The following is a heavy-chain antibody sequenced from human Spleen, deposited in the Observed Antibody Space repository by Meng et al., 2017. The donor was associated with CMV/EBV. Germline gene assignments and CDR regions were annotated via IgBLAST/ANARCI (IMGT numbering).Heavy chain of an antibody. J-gene: IGHJ4*02. D-gene: IGHD3-10*01. CDR3: ARDRSYGSGTLDY. Sequence: ASVKVSCKASGYTFSSCGINWVRQAPGQGLEWMGWISGYNGNKNYAQKVQSRVTMTTDPSTGTAYMDLRSFRSDATAIYYCARDRSYGSGTLDYWGQGTLVTVSS. V-gene: IGHV1-18*01. CDR2: ISGYNGNK. CDR1: GYTFSSCG.